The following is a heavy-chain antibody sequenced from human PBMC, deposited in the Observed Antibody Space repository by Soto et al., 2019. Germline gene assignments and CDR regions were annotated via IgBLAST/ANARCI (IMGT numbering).Heavy chain of an antibody. D-gene: IGHD3-10*01. J-gene: IGHJ5*02. CDR3: TSVWFGELLLEWFWFDP. V-gene: IGHV3-49*03. CDR2: IRSKAYGGTT. Sequence: PGGSLRLSCTASGFTFGDYAMSWFRQAPGKGLEWVGFIRSKAYGGTTEYAASVKGRFTISRDDSKSIAYLQMNSLKTEDTAVYYCTSVWFGELLLEWFWFDPWGQGTLVTVSS. CDR1: GFTFGDYA.